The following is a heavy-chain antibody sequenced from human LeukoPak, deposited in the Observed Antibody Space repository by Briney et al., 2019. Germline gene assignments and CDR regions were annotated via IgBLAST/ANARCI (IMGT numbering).Heavy chain of an antibody. CDR3: AREGRRDYVYFDH. J-gene: IGHJ4*02. CDR2: INYSGST. D-gene: IGHD4-17*01. CDR1: GGSISSYY. Sequence: SETLSLTCTVSGGSISSYYWSWIRQPPGKGLEWIGYINYSGSTNYDPSLKSRVTMSVDTSKNQFSLKLSSVTAADTAMYYCAREGRRDYVYFDHWGQGSLVTVSS. V-gene: IGHV4-59*01.